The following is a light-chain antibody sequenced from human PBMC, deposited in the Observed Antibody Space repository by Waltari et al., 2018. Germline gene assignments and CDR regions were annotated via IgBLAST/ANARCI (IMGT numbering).Light chain of an antibody. V-gene: IGLV3-21*02. CDR3: QVWDTSDDPDYV. CDR1: NIGSKS. J-gene: IGLJ1*01. CDR2: DDS. Sequence: SYVLTQPPSVSVAPGQTARITCGGNNIGSKSVQWYQQKPGQAPVLVVYDDSDRPSGIPDRFSGSNSGNTATLTISRVEAGDEADYFCQVWDTSDDPDYVFGTGTKVTVL.